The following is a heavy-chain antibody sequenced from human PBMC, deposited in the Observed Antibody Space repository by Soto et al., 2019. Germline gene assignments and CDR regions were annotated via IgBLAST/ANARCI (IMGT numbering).Heavy chain of an antibody. D-gene: IGHD1-26*01. CDR1: GGSVSSGSYY. CDR2: IYYSGST. Sequence: PSETLSLTCTVSGGSVSSGSYYWSWIRQPPGKGLEWIGYIYYSGSTNYNPSLKSRVTISVDTSKNQFSLKLSSVTAADTAVYYCARGWLVGANPYYYYYGMDVWGQGTTVTVSS. J-gene: IGHJ6*02. CDR3: ARGWLVGANPYYYYYGMDV. V-gene: IGHV4-61*01.